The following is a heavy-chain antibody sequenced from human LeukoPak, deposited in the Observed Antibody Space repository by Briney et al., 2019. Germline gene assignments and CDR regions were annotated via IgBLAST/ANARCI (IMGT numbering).Heavy chain of an antibody. J-gene: IGHJ4*02. CDR3: ARREGFCSGGSCYFDY. CDR1: GFSLGTYW. Sequence: GGSLRLSCVDSGFSLGTYWMHWVRQAPGKGLVWVSRISPDGRNPMYADSVKGRFTISRDNAKNTLYLQLNSLGAEDTAVYYCARREGFCSGGSCYFDYWGQGALVAVSA. D-gene: IGHD2-15*01. CDR2: ISPDGRNP. V-gene: IGHV3-74*03.